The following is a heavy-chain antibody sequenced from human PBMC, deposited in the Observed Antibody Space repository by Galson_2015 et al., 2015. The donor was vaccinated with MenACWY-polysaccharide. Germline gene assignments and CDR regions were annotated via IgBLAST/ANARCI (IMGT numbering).Heavy chain of an antibody. CDR1: GYKFSSYD. D-gene: IGHD2-21*01. V-gene: IGHV1-8*01. CDR2: MNPNSGNT. J-gene: IGHJ4*02. CDR3: TRIIARKHTFVDS. Sequence: SVKVSCKASGYKFSSYDINWGRQASGQGLEWMGWMNPNSGNTGYSQRFQGRVAMIRDTARSKAYMELRMLRYDDTAVYYCTRIIARKHTFVDSWGQGTLVSVS.